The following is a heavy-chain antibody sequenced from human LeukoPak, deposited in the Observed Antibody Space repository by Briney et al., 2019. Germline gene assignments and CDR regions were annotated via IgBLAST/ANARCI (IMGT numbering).Heavy chain of an antibody. CDR3: ARGISAISGENFDY. V-gene: IGHV4-59*01. CDR1: GGSINSYY. J-gene: IGHJ4*02. D-gene: IGHD3-3*02. Sequence: SETLSLTCSVSGGSINSYYWNWIRQLPGKGLEWIGYIHSSGRTKYNPSLQSRVTISIDTSKNQFSLNLNSVTAADTAVYYCARGISAISGENFDYWGQGTLVTVSS. CDR2: IHSSGRT.